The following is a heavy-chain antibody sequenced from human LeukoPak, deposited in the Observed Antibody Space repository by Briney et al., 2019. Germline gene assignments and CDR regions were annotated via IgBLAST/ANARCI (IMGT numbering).Heavy chain of an antibody. D-gene: IGHD2-15*01. J-gene: IGHJ4*02. CDR3: ARDRAVVASPPGS. Sequence: ASVKVSCKASGYTFTSYAMHWVRQAPEQRLEWMGWINAGNGNTKYSQKFQGRVTITRDTSASTAYMELSSLRSEDTAVYYCARDRAVVASPPGSWGQGTLVTVSS. CDR2: INAGNGNT. V-gene: IGHV1-3*01. CDR1: GYTFTSYA.